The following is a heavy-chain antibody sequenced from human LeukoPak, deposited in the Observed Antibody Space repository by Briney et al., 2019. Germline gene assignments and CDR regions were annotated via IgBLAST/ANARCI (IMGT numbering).Heavy chain of an antibody. V-gene: IGHV4-34*01. J-gene: IGHJ4*02. CDR1: GDSFSGYY. CDR3: ARSWAGMYYPFYYFDF. D-gene: IGHD1-26*01. Sequence: SETLSLTCAVYGDSFSGYYWSWIRQPPGKGLEWIAEINHRGSTHYNPSLKSRVNISVDTSKNQFSLNLDSVTAADTAVYYCARSWAGMYYPFYYFDFWGQGTLVSVSS. CDR2: INHRGST.